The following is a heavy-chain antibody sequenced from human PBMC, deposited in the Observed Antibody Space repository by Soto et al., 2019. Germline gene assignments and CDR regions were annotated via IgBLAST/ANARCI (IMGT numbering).Heavy chain of an antibody. CDR3: AKGGVGDFWSGLSNFDY. CDR2: ISWDSGSI. CDR1: GFTFDDYA. D-gene: IGHD3-3*01. V-gene: IGHV3-9*01. J-gene: IGHJ4*02. Sequence: EVQLVESGGGLVQPGRSLRLSCAASGFTFDDYAMHWVRQAPGKGLEWVSGISWDSGSIGYADSVKGRFTISRDNAKNSLYLQMNSLRAEDTALYYCAKGGVGDFWSGLSNFDYWGQGTLVTVSS.